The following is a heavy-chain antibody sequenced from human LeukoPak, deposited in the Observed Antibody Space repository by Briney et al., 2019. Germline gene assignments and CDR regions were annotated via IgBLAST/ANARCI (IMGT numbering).Heavy chain of an antibody. CDR1: GGSISSGGYY. Sequence: SQTLSLTCTVSGGSISSGGYYWSWIRQHPGKGLEWIGYIYYSGSTYYNPSLKSRVTISVDTSKNQFSLKLSSVTAADTAVYYCARGMDSSSWYAGYYFDYWGQGTLVTVSS. D-gene: IGHD6-13*01. CDR3: ARGMDSSSWYAGYYFDY. J-gene: IGHJ4*02. V-gene: IGHV4-31*03. CDR2: IYYSGST.